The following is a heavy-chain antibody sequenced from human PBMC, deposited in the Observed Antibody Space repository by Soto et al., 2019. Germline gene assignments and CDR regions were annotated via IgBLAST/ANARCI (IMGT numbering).Heavy chain of an antibody. CDR3: ALLDGYYDILTGNRSSL. D-gene: IGHD3-9*01. J-gene: IGHJ4*02. CDR1: GFTVSSNY. CDR2: IYSGGST. Sequence: PGGSLRLSCAASGFTVSSNYMSWVRQAPGKGLEWVSVIYSGGSTYYTDSVKGRFTISRHNSKNTLYLQMNSLRAEDTAVYYCALLDGYYDILTGNRSSLWGQGTLVTVSS. V-gene: IGHV3-53*04.